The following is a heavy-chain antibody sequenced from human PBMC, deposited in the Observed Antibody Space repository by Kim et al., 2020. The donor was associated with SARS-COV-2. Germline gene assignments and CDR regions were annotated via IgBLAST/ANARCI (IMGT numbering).Heavy chain of an antibody. CDR3: ARDFNKQQLIWWGLGTDWCEP. J-gene: IGHJ5*02. Sequence: GGSLRLSCAASGFTFSSYAMHWVRQAPGKGLEYVSAISSNGGSTYYANSVKGRFTISRDNSKNTQYLQMGSLRAEDMAVYYCARDFNKQQLIWWGLGTDWCEPWGQGTRVSVSS. CDR1: GFTFSSYA. CDR2: ISSNGGST. D-gene: IGHD6-13*01. V-gene: IGHV3-64*01.